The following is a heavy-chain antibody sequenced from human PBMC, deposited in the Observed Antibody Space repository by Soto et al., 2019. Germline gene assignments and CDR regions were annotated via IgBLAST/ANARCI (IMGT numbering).Heavy chain of an antibody. CDR2: IYSGGDT. CDR3: ARKTDSIPSGGDV. D-gene: IGHD3-10*01. Sequence: GGFLRLSCTASGFAVRHNYMTWVRQAPGKGLEWVSLIYSGGDTAYADSVKGRFTISRHTSQNTLYLQMNSLRAEDTAVYYCARKTDSIPSGGDVWGKGTAVTVSS. CDR1: GFAVRHNY. J-gene: IGHJ6*04. V-gene: IGHV3-53*04.